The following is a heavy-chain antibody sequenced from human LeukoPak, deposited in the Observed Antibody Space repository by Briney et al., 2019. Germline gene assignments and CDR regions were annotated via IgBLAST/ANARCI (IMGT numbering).Heavy chain of an antibody. Sequence: YSGGSTYFADSVKGRFTISRENSKNTLYLQMNSLRAEDTAVYYCARHSYSRYYHGMDVWGQGTTVTVSS. J-gene: IGHJ6*02. V-gene: IGHV3-53*01. CDR3: ARHSYSRYYHGMDV. CDR2: YSGGST. D-gene: IGHD2-15*01.